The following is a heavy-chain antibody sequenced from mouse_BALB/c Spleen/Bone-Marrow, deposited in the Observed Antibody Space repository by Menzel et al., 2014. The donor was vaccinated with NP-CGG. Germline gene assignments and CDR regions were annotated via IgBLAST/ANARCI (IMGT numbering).Heavy chain of an antibody. J-gene: IGHJ2*01. V-gene: IGHV1S45*01. D-gene: IGHD2-10*02. CDR3: ASTSYGNYYFDY. CDR2: INPYNDYT. CDR1: GYTFTNHH. Sequence: EVKVEESGAELVRPGASVKISCKAFGYTFTNHHINRVKQRPGQGLDWIEYINPYNDYTSYNQKFKGKATLTVDKSSSTAYMELSSLTSEDSAVYYCASTSYGNYYFDYWGQGTTLTVSS.